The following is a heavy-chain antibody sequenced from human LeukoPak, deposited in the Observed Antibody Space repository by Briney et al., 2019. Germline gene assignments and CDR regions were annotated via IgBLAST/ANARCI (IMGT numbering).Heavy chain of an antibody. Sequence: KPSETLSLTCTVSGGSISSSSYYWGWIRQPPGKGLEWIRSIYYSGSTYYNPSLKSRVTISVDTSKNQFSLKLSSVTAADTAVYYCARDPYLVRGATYYYYYMDVWGKGTTVTVSS. V-gene: IGHV4-39*02. D-gene: IGHD3-10*01. J-gene: IGHJ6*03. CDR1: GGSISSSSYY. CDR2: IYYSGST. CDR3: ARDPYLVRGATYYYYYMDV.